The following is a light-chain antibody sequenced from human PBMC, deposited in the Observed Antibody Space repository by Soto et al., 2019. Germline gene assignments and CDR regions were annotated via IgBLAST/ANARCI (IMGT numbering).Light chain of an antibody. J-gene: IGKJ4*01. CDR2: DAS. CDR3: QQYDNLPLT. V-gene: IGKV1-33*01. Sequence: DLQTTQSPSSLYASVGDSVTLTCQASQDISNYLNWYQQKPGKAPKLLIYDASNLETGVPSRFSGSGSGTDFTFAISSLQPEDIATYYCQQYDNLPLTFGGGTKVDVK. CDR1: QDISNY.